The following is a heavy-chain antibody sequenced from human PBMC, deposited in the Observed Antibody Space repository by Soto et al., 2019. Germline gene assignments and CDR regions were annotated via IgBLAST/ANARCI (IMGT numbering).Heavy chain of an antibody. V-gene: IGHV3-49*03. CDR3: ARAPTSYSSGWYSENWFDP. D-gene: IGHD6-19*01. CDR2: IRSKAYGGTT. Sequence: PGGSLRLSCTASGFTFGDYAMTWFRQAPGKGLEWVGFIRSKAYGGTTEYAASVKGRFTISRDNSKHTLYLQMNSLRAEDTAVYYCARAPTSYSSGWYSENWFDPWGQGTLVTVSS. CDR1: GFTFGDYA. J-gene: IGHJ5*02.